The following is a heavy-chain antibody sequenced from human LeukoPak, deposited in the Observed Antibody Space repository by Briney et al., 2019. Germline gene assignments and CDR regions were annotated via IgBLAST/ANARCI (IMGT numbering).Heavy chain of an antibody. V-gene: IGHV3-9*01. J-gene: IGHJ4*02. CDR2: ISWNSGSI. Sequence: PGRSLRLSCAASGFTFDDYAMHWVRQAPGKGLEWVSGISWNSGSIGYADSVKGRFTISRDNAKNSLYLQMNSLRAEDTALYYCAKGPGGYCSGGSCYKGLNWGQGTLVTVSS. CDR1: GFTFDDYA. D-gene: IGHD2-15*01. CDR3: AKGPGGYCSGGSCYKGLN.